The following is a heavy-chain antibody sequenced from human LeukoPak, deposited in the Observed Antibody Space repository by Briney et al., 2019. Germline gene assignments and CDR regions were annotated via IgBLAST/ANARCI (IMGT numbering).Heavy chain of an antibody. Sequence: KASETLSLTCTVSGGSISSYYWSWIRQPPGKGLEWIGYIYYSGSTNYNPSLKSRVTISVDTSKNQFSLKLSSVTAADMAVYYCARGDYYDSSGYSYWGQGTLVTVSS. V-gene: IGHV4-59*01. CDR1: GGSISSYY. J-gene: IGHJ4*02. CDR2: IYYSGST. D-gene: IGHD3-22*01. CDR3: ARGDYYDSSGYSY.